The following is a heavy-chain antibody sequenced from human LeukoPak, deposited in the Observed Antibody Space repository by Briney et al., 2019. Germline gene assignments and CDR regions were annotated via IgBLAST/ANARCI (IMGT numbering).Heavy chain of an antibody. D-gene: IGHD1-26*01. J-gene: IGHJ3*01. CDR3: AKVQSDIVGAMFFAFDV. Sequence: GGSLRLACGVSGFTFNSYSMNWVRQAPGKGLEWVASIIGSGSEMFYADSLKGRFTISRDNSENSLYLQMNSLRVEDTAVYYCAKVQSDIVGAMFFAFDVWGQGTMVSVSS. V-gene: IGHV3-21*06. CDR2: IIGSGSEM. CDR1: GFTFNSYS.